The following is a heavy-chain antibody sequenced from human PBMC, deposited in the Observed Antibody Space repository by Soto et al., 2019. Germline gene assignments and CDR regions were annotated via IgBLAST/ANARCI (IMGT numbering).Heavy chain of an antibody. CDR3: AREETTAAAGLAPYYYYGMDV. CDR2: TYYRSKWYN. V-gene: IGHV6-1*01. CDR1: GDSVSSNSAA. Sequence: SQTLSLTCAISGDSVSSNSAAWNWIRQSPSRGLEWLGRTYYRSKWYNDYAVSVKSRITINPDTSKNQFSLQLNSVTPEDTAVYYCAREETTAAAGLAPYYYYGMDVWGQGTTVTVSS. D-gene: IGHD6-13*01. J-gene: IGHJ6*02.